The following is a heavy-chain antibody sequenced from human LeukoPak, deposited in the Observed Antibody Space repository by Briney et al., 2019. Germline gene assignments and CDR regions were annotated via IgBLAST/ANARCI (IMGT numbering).Heavy chain of an antibody. CDR2: INPNSGGT. CDR1: GYTFTGYY. Sequence: ASVKVSCKASGYTFTGYYMHWVRQAPGQGLEWMGWINPNSGGTNYAQKFQGRVTMTRDTSIGTAYMELSRLRSDDTAVYYCARAYSGYDFDVDYWGQGTLVTVSS. V-gene: IGHV1-2*02. CDR3: ARAYSGYDFDVDY. D-gene: IGHD5-12*01. J-gene: IGHJ4*02.